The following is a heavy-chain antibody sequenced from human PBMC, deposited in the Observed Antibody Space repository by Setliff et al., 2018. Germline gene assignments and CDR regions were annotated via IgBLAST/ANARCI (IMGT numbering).Heavy chain of an antibody. CDR2: IQTSGTT. V-gene: IGHV4-61*09. D-gene: IGHD3-22*01. Sequence: SETLSLTCTVSGGSISSGNYYWSWIRQPAGKGLEWIGHIQTSGTTNYNPSLKSRVTISVDTSKNQFSLKLSAVTAADTAVYYCARDSALHSYHYDSSGYLDYWGQGALVTVSS. CDR3: ARDSALHSYHYDSSGYLDY. CDR1: GGSISSGNYY. J-gene: IGHJ4*02.